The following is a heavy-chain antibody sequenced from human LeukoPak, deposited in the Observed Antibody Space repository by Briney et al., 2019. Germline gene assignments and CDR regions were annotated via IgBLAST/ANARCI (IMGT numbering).Heavy chain of an antibody. CDR2: IYTGGST. CDR1: GFTVSNNY. J-gene: IGHJ6*03. Sequence: GGSLRLSCAASGFTVSNNYMSWVRQAPGKGLEWVSVIYTGGSTSYADSVKGRFTISRDNSKNTLYPQMNSLRADDTAVYYCARGDMDGYSSGWTGFYYYYYMDVWGKGTTVTVSS. V-gene: IGHV3-53*01. CDR3: ARGDMDGYSSGWTGFYYYYYMDV. D-gene: IGHD6-19*01.